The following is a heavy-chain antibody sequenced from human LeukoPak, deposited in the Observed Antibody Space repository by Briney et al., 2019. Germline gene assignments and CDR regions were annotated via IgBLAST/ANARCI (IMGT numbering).Heavy chain of an antibody. D-gene: IGHD3-10*01. CDR2: FDPEDGET. V-gene: IGHV1-24*01. J-gene: IGHJ4*02. Sequence: ASVKVSCKVSGYTLTELSMHWVRQAPGKGLEWMGGFDPEDGETIYAQKFQGRVTMTEDTSTDTAYMELSSLRSEDTAVYYCAKISEVYYYGSGSPPPFDYWGQGTLVTVSS. CDR1: GYTLTELS. CDR3: AKISEVYYYGSGSPPPFDY.